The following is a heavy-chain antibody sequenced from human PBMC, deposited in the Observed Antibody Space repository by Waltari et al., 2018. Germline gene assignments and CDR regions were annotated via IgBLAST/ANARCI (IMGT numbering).Heavy chain of an antibody. J-gene: IGHJ4*02. CDR2: ISSSSSYI. CDR3: ARDADGDYVLDY. CDR1: GFTFSSYS. D-gene: IGHD4-17*01. V-gene: IGHV3-21*01. Sequence: EVQLVESGGGLVKPGGSLRLVCAASGFTFSSYSMNGVRQAPGKGLEWVSSISSSSSYIYYADSVKGRFTISRDNAKNSLYLQMNSLRAEDTAVYYCARDADGDYVLDYWGQGTLVTVSS.